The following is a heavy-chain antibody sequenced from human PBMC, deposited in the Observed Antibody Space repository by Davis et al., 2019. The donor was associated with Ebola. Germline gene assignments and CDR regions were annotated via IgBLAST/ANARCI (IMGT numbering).Heavy chain of an antibody. CDR2: IIPILSIA. J-gene: IGHJ4*02. D-gene: IGHD6-19*01. CDR1: GYTFTSYG. Sequence: AASVKVSCKASGYTFTSYGISWVRQAPGQGLEWMGRIIPILSIANYAQKFQGRVTITADKSTSTAYMELSSLRSEDTAVYYCAAVEGKWLVRRLDYWGQGTLVTVSS. CDR3: AAVEGKWLVRRLDY. V-gene: IGHV1-69*04.